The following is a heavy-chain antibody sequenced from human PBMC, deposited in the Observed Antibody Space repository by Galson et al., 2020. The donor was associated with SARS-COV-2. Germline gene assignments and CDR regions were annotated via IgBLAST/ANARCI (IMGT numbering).Heavy chain of an antibody. CDR1: GFTFSSYA. J-gene: IGHJ4*02. D-gene: IGHD6-13*01. V-gene: IGHV3-23*01. CDR2: ISGSGGST. Sequence: GESLKITCAASGFTFSSYAMSWVRQAPGKGLEWVSAISGSGGSTYYADSVKGRFTISRDNYKNPLYLQMNSLRAEDTAVYYCAKGPSQTYISWLDYWCQGTLVTVSA. CDR3: AKGPSQTYISWLDY.